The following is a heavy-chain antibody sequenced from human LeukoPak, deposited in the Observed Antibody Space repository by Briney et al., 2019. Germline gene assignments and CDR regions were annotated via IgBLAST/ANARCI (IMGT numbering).Heavy chain of an antibody. CDR1: GDSISSSSAD. V-gene: IGHV6-1*01. CDR2: TYYRSKWYS. J-gene: IGHJ4*02. CDR3: AGDLEGFDY. Sequence: SQTLSLTCAISGDSISSSSADWNWIRQSPSRGLEWLGRTYYRSKWYSDYAVSVQSRIIINVDTSKNQFFLQLKSVTPEDTAVYYCAGDLEGFDYWGQGTPVTVSS.